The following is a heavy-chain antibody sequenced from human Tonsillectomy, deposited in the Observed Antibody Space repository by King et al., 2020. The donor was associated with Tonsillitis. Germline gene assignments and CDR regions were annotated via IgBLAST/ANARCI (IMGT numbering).Heavy chain of an antibody. D-gene: IGHD3-22*01. J-gene: IGHJ4*02. Sequence: QLQESGPGLVKPSETLSLTCTVSGGSISSSSYYWGWIRQPPGKGLEWIGSIYYSGSTYYNPSLKSRVTISVDTSKNQFSLKLSSVTAADTAVYYCASQIYSPTAFHPIHAYDSSGYYAYWGQGTLVTVSS. CDR2: IYYSGST. V-gene: IGHV4-39*07. CDR3: ASQIYSPTAFHPIHAYDSSGYYAY. CDR1: GGSISSSSYY.